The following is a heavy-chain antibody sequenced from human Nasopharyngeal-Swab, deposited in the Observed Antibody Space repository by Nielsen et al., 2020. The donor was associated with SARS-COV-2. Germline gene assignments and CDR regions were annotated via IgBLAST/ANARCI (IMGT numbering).Heavy chain of an antibody. J-gene: IGHJ4*02. D-gene: IGHD1-26*01. CDR1: GFTFSTFW. CDR3: ARAVAGATDY. V-gene: IGHV3-7*03. CDR2: IKEDGSQK. Sequence: GESLKISCAVSGFTFSTFWMTWVRQAPGKGLEWVANIKEDGSQKYYLDSVKGRFTISRDNAQNSLYLQMNSLRAEDTAIYFCARAVAGATDYWGQGTLVTVSS.